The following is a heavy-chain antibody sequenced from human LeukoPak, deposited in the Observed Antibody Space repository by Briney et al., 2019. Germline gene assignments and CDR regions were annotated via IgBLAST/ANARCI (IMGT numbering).Heavy chain of an antibody. CDR1: GFTFSSYS. J-gene: IGHJ6*03. CDR2: ISSSSSYI. V-gene: IGHV3-21*01. Sequence: GGSLRLSCAASGFTFSSYSMNWVRQAPGKGLEWVSSISSSSSYINYADSVRGRFTISRDNSKNTLYLQMNSLRAEDTAVYYCASPLASYYYYMDVWGKGTTVTISS. CDR3: ASPLASYYYYMDV.